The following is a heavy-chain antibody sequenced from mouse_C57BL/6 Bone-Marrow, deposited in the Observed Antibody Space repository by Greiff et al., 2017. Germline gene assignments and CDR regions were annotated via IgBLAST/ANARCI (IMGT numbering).Heavy chain of an antibody. CDR1: GFTFSDYY. V-gene: IGHV5-16*01. Sequence: EVMLVESEGGLVQPGSSMKLSCTASGFTFSDYYMAWVRQVPEKGLEWVANINYDGSSTYYLDSLKSRFIISRDNAKNILYLQMSSLKSEDTATYYCARDELRGFAYWGQGTLVTVSA. J-gene: IGHJ3*01. CDR2: INYDGSST. D-gene: IGHD1-1*01. CDR3: ARDELRGFAY.